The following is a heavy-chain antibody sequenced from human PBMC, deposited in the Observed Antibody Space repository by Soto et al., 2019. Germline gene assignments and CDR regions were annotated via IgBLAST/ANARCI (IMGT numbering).Heavy chain of an antibody. V-gene: IGHV4-39*01. CDR1: GGSISSSSYY. Sequence: LSLTCTVSGGSISSSSYYWGWIRQPPGKGLEWIGSIYYSGSTYYNPSLKSRVTISVDTSKNQFSLKLSSVTAADTAVYYCATILRYYYDSSGYYPYYFDYWGQGTLVTVSS. CDR3: ATILRYYYDSSGYYPYYFDY. CDR2: IYYSGST. J-gene: IGHJ4*02. D-gene: IGHD3-22*01.